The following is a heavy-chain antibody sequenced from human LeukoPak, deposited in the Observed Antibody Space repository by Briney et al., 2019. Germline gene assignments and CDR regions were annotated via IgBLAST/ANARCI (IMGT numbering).Heavy chain of an antibody. CDR3: VRVLTVTFDS. Sequence: PGGSLRLSCEASGFTFSSYAMTWVRQAPGKGLEWVSVISGSGNNTYYADSVKGRFTISGDISKNTLYLQMNSLRADDTAVYYCVRVLTVTFDSWGQGTLVTVSS. D-gene: IGHD4-17*01. CDR1: GFTFSSYA. CDR2: ISGSGNNT. J-gene: IGHJ4*02. V-gene: IGHV3-23*01.